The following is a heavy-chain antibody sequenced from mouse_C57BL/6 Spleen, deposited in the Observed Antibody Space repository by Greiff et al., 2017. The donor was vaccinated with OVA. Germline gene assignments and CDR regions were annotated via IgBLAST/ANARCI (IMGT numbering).Heavy chain of an antibody. J-gene: IGHJ4*01. CDR1: GFTFSDYY. V-gene: IGHV5-12*01. CDR2: ISNGGGST. CDR3: ARHDYYGSRRRYAMDY. D-gene: IGHD1-1*01. Sequence: EVQLVESGGGLVQPGGSLKLSCAASGFTFSDYYMYWVRQTPEKRLEWVAYISNGGGSTYYPDTVKGRFTVSRNNAKNSLYLQMSRLKSEDTAMYYCARHDYYGSRRRYAMDYWGQGTSVTVSS.